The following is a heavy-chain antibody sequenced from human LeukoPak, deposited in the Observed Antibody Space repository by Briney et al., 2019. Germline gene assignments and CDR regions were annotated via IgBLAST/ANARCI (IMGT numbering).Heavy chain of an antibody. Sequence: ASVKVSCKASGYTFTNYGISWVRQAPGQGLEWMGWISAYNGDTNYVQNFQGRVTMTTDTSTSTAYMELRSLRSDDTAVYYCARAALDSKFAFDIRGQGTMVTVSS. V-gene: IGHV1-18*01. J-gene: IGHJ3*02. CDR3: ARAALDSKFAFDI. CDR2: ISAYNGDT. CDR1: GYTFTNYG.